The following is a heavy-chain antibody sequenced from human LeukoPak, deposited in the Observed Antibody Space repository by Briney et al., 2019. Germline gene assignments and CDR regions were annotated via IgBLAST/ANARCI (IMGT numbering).Heavy chain of an antibody. Sequence: PSETLSLTCTVSGGSISSYYWSWVRQPAGKGLEWIGRIYASGNTNYNPSLKGRVTMTVDTSKNQFSLNLSSVTAADTAVYYCARGRGSSWYYFDSWGQGTLVTVSS. CDR3: ARGRGSSWYYFDS. D-gene: IGHD6-13*01. CDR2: IYASGNT. CDR1: GGSISSYY. J-gene: IGHJ4*02. V-gene: IGHV4-4*07.